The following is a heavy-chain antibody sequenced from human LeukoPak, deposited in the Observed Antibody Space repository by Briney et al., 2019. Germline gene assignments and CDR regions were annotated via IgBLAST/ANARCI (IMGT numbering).Heavy chain of an antibody. CDR2: IYYSGST. V-gene: IGHV4-59*12. CDR1: GGSISSYY. J-gene: IGHJ4*02. Sequence: SETLSLTCTVSGGSISSYYWSWIRQPPGKGLEWIGYIYYSGSTNYNPSLKSRVTISVDTSKNQFSLKLSSVTAADTAVYYCARALPGYFDTSGYYFDTWGQGTLVTVSS. D-gene: IGHD3-22*01. CDR3: ARALPGYFDTSGYYFDT.